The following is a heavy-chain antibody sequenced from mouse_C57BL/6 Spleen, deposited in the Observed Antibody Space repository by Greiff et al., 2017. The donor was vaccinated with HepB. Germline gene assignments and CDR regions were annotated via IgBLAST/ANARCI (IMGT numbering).Heavy chain of an antibody. D-gene: IGHD2-3*01. CDR1: GYTFTSYW. CDR2: IHPNSGST. CDR3: AGAYDDYLDY. J-gene: IGHJ2*01. Sequence: QVHVKQPGAELVKPGASVKLSCKASGYTFTSYWMHWVKQRPGQGLEWIGMIHPNSGSTNYNEKFKSKATLTVDKSSSTAYMQLSSLTSEDSAVYYCAGAYDDYLDYWGQGTTLTVSS. V-gene: IGHV1-64*01.